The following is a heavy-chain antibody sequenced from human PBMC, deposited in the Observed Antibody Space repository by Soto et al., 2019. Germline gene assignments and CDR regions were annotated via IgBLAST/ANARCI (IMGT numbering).Heavy chain of an antibody. CDR3: AKDLEYYYDSSGYYKGGFDS. Sequence: EVQLLESGGGLVQPGGSLRLSCAASGLTFSSYAMSWVRQAPGKGLEWASAISGSGGSTYYADSVKGRFTISRDNSKNTLYLQMNSLRAEDTAVYYCAKDLEYYYDSSGYYKGGFDSWGQGTLVTVSS. CDR2: ISGSGGST. D-gene: IGHD3-22*01. J-gene: IGHJ4*02. V-gene: IGHV3-23*01. CDR1: GLTFSSYA.